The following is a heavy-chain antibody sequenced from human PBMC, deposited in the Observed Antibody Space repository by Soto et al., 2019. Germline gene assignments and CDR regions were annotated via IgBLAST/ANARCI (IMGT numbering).Heavy chain of an antibody. J-gene: IGHJ4*02. Sequence: GGSLRLSCAASGLSFSKFAMHWVRQAPGKGLECVAVMWFDGSKRDYADSVKGIFTVSRDNCENRLSLQMNNLRAADTGVYYCAREGDSSGYPVYFDSWGQGTVVTVSS. CDR3: AREGDSSGYPVYFDS. D-gene: IGHD3-22*01. V-gene: IGHV3-33*01. CDR1: GLSFSKFA. CDR2: MWFDGSKR.